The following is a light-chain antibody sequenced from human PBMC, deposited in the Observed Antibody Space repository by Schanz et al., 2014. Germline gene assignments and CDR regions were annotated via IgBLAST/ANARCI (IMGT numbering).Light chain of an antibody. CDR3: QSFDVTLGGLWV. CDR1: SSNIGASYD. V-gene: IGLV1-40*01. CDR2: DTN. J-gene: IGLJ3*02. Sequence: QSVLTQPPSVSGAAGQRVTISCTGSSSNIGASYDVHWYQQLPGTAPKLLIYDTNNRPSGVPDRFSGSKSGTSASLAITGLQAEDEADYYCQSFDVTLGGLWVFGGGTKLTVL.